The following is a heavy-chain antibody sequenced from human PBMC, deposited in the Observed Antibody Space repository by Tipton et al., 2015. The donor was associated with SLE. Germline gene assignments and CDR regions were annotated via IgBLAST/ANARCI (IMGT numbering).Heavy chain of an antibody. J-gene: IGHJ4*02. CDR2: IYYSGST. Sequence: TLSLTCTVSGGSISSYYWSWIRQPPGKGLEWIGYIYYSGSTNYNPSLKSRVTISVDTSKNQSSLKLSSVTAADTAVYYCARSTFSGFDYWGQGTLVTVSS. CDR3: ARSTFSGFDY. CDR1: GGSISSYY. V-gene: IGHV4-59*01. D-gene: IGHD3-10*01.